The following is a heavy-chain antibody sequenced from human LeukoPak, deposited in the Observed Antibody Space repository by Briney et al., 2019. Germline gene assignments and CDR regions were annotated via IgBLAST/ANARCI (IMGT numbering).Heavy chain of an antibody. D-gene: IGHD2-2*01. CDR1: GFTLNRHW. J-gene: IGHJ4*02. Sequence: PGGSLRLSCAASGFTLNRHWMYWVRQAPGKGLEWVANIKQDGSETFYVDSVKGRFTISRDNAKNSLYLQMNSLRAEDTAGYYCARVIVEVPGVSDYCDYWGQGPLVTVSS. CDR3: ARVIVEVPGVSDYCDY. CDR2: IKQDGSET. V-gene: IGHV3-7*05.